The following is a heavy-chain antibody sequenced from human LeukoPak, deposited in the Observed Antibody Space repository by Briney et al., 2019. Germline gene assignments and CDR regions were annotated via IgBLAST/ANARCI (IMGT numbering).Heavy chain of an antibody. J-gene: IGHJ5*02. CDR1: GGSISSYY. V-gene: IGHV4-59*08. Sequence: SETLSLTCTVSGGSISSYYWSWIRQPPGKGLEWIGYIYYSGSTNYNPSLKSRVTISVDTSRNQFSLKLSSVTAADTAVYYCARVRYMSIVGATPTGPELLREDWFDPWGQGTLVTVSS. CDR2: IYYSGST. D-gene: IGHD1-26*01. CDR3: ARVRYMSIVGATPTGPELLREDWFDP.